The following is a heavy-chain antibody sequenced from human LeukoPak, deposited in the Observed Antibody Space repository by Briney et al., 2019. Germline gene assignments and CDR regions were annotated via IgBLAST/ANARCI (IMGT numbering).Heavy chain of an antibody. CDR2: IYYSGST. CDR1: GGSISRDY. V-gene: IGHV4-59*08. D-gene: IGHD6-13*01. CDR3: ARSHSSSSYYFDY. J-gene: IGHJ4*02. Sequence: PSETLSLACTVSGGSISRDYWSWIRQPPGKGLEWIGYIYYSGSTYYNPSLKSRVTISVDTSKNQFSLKLSSVTAADTAVYYCARSHSSSSYYFDYWGQGTLVTVSS.